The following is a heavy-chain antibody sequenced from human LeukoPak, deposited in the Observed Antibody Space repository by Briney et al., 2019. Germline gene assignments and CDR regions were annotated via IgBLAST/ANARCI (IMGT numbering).Heavy chain of an antibody. Sequence: PGGSLRLSCAASGITFSSYEMNWVRQAPGKGLEWVSYISSSGSTIYYADSVKGRFTISRENAKNSLYLQMNSLRAEDTAVYYCARVVIAGYSSSWYNLDYWGQGTLVTVSS. J-gene: IGHJ4*02. V-gene: IGHV3-48*03. CDR3: ARVVIAGYSSSWYNLDY. CDR2: ISSSGSTI. D-gene: IGHD6-13*01. CDR1: GITFSSYE.